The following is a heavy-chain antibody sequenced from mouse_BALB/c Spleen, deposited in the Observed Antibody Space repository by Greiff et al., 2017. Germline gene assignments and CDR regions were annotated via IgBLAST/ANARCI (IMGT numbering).Heavy chain of an antibody. D-gene: IGHD2-3*01. CDR3: ARGGYYVDYAMDY. CDR2: IDPANGNT. Sequence: VQLKESGAELVKPGASVKLSCTASGFNIKDTYMHWVKQRPEQGLEWIGRIDPANGNTKYDPKFQGKATITADTSSNTAYLQLSSLTSEDTAVYYCARGGYYVDYAMDYWGQGTSVTVSS. CDR1: GFNIKDTY. V-gene: IGHV14-3*02. J-gene: IGHJ4*01.